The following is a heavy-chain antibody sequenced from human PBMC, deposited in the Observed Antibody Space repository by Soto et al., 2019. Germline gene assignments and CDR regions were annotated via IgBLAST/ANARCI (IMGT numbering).Heavy chain of an antibody. J-gene: IGHJ4*02. V-gene: IGHV3-23*01. CDR3: AKGTVPAAIRRDYFDY. D-gene: IGHD2-2*02. CDR1: GFTFSTYA. CDR2: ISGSGDST. Sequence: GGSLRLSCAASGFTFSTYAMSWVRQAPGKGLEWVSAISGSGDSTYYADSVKGRFTISRDNSKNTLYLQMNSLRAEDTAVYYCAKGTVPAAIRRDYFDYWGQGNMVTVSS.